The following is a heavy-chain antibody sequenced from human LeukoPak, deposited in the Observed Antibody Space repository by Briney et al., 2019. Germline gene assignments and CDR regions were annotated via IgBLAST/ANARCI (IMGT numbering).Heavy chain of an antibody. CDR3: AKGGSDSSGYYSLYYYYYMDV. V-gene: IGHV3-23*01. J-gene: IGHJ6*03. CDR2: ISPSGRNT. Sequence: GGSLRLSCAASGFTFSSYGMSWVRQAPGKGLEWVSAISPSGRNTYYADSVKGRFIISRDNSKNMLYLQMSSLRAEDTAVYYCAKGGSDSSGYYSLYYYYYMDVWGKGTTVTVSS. CDR1: GFTFSSYG. D-gene: IGHD3-22*01.